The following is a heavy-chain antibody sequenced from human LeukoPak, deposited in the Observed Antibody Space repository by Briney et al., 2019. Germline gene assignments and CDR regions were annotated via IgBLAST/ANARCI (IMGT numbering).Heavy chain of an antibody. J-gene: IGHJ4*02. Sequence: GGSLRLSCAASRFTFSTYGMHWVRQAPGKALEWVAFIRYDGSNKYYADSVKGRFTISRDNSKNTLYLQMNSLRAEDTAVYYCAKRNYYGSGSSKSPIDYWGQGTLVTVSS. V-gene: IGHV3-30*02. CDR2: IRYDGSNK. D-gene: IGHD3-10*01. CDR1: RFTFSTYG. CDR3: AKRNYYGSGSSKSPIDY.